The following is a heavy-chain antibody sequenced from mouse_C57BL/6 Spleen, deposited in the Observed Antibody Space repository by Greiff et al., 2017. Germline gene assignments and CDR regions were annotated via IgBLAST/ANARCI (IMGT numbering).Heavy chain of an antibody. CDR1: GYTFTSYW. Sequence: QVQLQQPGAELVKPGASVKLSCKASGYTFTSYWMHWVKQRPGQGLEWIGMIHPNSGSTNYNEKFKSKATLTVDKSSSTAYMQLSSLTSEDSAVYYCASPYCNYDWFAYWGQGTLVTVSA. V-gene: IGHV1-64*01. CDR2: IHPNSGST. J-gene: IGHJ3*01. CDR3: ASPYCNYDWFAY. D-gene: IGHD2-1*01.